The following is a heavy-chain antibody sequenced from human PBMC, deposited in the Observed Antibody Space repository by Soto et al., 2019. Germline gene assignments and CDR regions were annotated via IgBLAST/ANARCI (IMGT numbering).Heavy chain of an antibody. Sequence: GASVKVSCKASGYTFRDYDINWVRQASGQGLEWMGWMNPNSGNTAYAQKFQGRVTMTGDTTTNAAYMELTSLTSADTAVYYCTRRARIGKQLWLPFDSWAQGTLVT. D-gene: IGHD3-22*01. J-gene: IGHJ4*02. CDR3: TRRARIGKQLWLPFDS. V-gene: IGHV1-8*01. CDR2: MNPNSGNT. CDR1: GYTFRDYD.